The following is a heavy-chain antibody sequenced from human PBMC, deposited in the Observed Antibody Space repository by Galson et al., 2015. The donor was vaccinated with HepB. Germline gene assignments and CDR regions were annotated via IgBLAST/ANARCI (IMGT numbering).Heavy chain of an antibody. CDR1: GFTFSDYY. CDR2: ISSSSSYT. CDR3: ARVFKGSGGSFGWTFDY. V-gene: IGHV3-11*06. D-gene: IGHD2-15*01. Sequence: SLRLSCAASGFTFSDYYMSWIRQAPGKGLEWVSYISSSSSYTNYADSVKGRFTISRDNAKNSLYLQMNSLRAEDTAVYYCARVFKGSGGSFGWTFDYWGQGTLVTVSS. J-gene: IGHJ4*02.